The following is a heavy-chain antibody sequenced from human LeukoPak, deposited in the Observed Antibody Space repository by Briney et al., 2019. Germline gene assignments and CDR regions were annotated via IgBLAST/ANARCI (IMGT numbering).Heavy chain of an antibody. CDR2: IKQDGSEK. Sequence: GGTLRLSCAASGFTFSSYGMSWVRQAPGKGLEWVANIKQDGSEKYYVDSVKGRFTISRDNAKNSLYLQMNSLRAEDTAVYYCARAHSGYRDAFDIWGQGTMVTVSS. D-gene: IGHD5-12*01. CDR3: ARAHSGYRDAFDI. J-gene: IGHJ3*02. V-gene: IGHV3-7*01. CDR1: GFTFSSYG.